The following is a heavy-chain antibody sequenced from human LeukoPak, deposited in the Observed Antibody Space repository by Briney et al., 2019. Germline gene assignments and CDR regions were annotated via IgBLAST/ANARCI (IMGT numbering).Heavy chain of an antibody. CDR3: AGQIAVAAFDY. D-gene: IGHD6-19*01. J-gene: IGHJ4*02. CDR2: IYYSGST. Sequence: SETLSLTCTVSGGSISSYYWSWIRQPPGKGLEWIGYIYYSGSTNYNPSLKSRVTISVDTSKNQFSLKLSSVTAADTAVYYCAGQIAVAAFDYWGQGTLVAVSS. CDR1: GGSISSYY. V-gene: IGHV4-59*01.